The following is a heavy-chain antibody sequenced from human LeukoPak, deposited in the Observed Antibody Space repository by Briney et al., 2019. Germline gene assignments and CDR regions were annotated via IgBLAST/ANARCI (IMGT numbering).Heavy chain of an antibody. V-gene: IGHV3-21*04. CDR2: ISSSSSYT. D-gene: IGHD6-19*01. J-gene: IGHJ3*02. CDR3: AKDYWYSSEGAFDI. Sequence: GGSLRLSCAVSGFLFSSHSMDWVRQAPGKGLEWVSSISSSSSYTYYADSVRGRFTISRDNAKNSLYLQMNSLRAEDTALYYCAKDYWYSSEGAFDIWGQGTMVTVSS. CDR1: GFLFSSHS.